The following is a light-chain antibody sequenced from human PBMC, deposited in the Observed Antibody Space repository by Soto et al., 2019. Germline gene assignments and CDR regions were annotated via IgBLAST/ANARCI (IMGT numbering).Light chain of an antibody. J-gene: IGKJ2*01. CDR3: MQGTHWLFT. Sequence: DVVMTQSPLSLPVTLGQPASISCRSSQSLVHSDGNTYLNWFQQRPGQSPRRLIYKVSNRDSGVPDRFSGSGSDTDFTLEISRVEAEDVGVYYCMQGTHWLFTFGQGTKLEIK. CDR1: QSLVHSDGNTY. V-gene: IGKV2-30*02. CDR2: KVS.